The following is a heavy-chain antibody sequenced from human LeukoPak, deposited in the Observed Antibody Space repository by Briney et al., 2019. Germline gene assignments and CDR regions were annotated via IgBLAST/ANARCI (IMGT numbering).Heavy chain of an antibody. V-gene: IGHV1-69*01. D-gene: IGHD3-9*01. CDR2: ISPLLGAS. Sequence: SVKVSCKASGGTFSDYVISWVRQAPGQGLNWMGGISPLLGASKHTQNFHDRVTITANESTTTAYMELSDLRSADTAVYYCATYDVLTGFEYWGQGTLVTVSS. CDR1: GGTFSDYV. CDR3: ATYDVLTGFEY. J-gene: IGHJ4*02.